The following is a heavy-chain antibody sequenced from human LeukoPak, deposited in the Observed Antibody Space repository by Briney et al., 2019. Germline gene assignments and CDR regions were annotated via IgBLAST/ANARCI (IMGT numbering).Heavy chain of an antibody. CDR1: GGTFSSYA. Sequence: ASVKVSCKASGGTFSSYAISWVRQAPGQGLEWMGGIIPIFGTANYAQKFQGRVTITADESTSTAYMELSSLRSEDTAVYYCATKGQYDSSGPFAFDIWGQGTMVTVSS. D-gene: IGHD3-22*01. J-gene: IGHJ3*02. V-gene: IGHV1-69*13. CDR3: ATKGQYDSSGPFAFDI. CDR2: IIPIFGTA.